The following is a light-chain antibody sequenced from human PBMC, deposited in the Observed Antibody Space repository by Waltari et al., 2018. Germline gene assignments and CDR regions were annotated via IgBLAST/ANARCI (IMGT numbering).Light chain of an antibody. Sequence: QSALTQPPSASGSPGQSATLSCTGTSSDVGRYDYVSWYQHHPGKAPKLLIYGVTKRPAGGPDRFSGSKSGNTASLTISGLQTDDEAHYYCSSYAGTNNLLFGGGTKVTVL. V-gene: IGLV2-8*01. CDR3: SSYAGTNNLL. CDR1: SSDVGRYDY. CDR2: GVT. J-gene: IGLJ2*01.